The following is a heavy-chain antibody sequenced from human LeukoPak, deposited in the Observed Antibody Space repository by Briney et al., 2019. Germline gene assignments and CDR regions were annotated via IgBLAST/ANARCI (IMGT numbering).Heavy chain of an antibody. CDR2: IKQDGSEK. Sequence: PGGSLRLSCVASGFTFRSYWMSWVRQAPGKGLEWVGPIKQDGSEKYYVDSVKGRFTTSRDIAQNSLYLQMNSLRAEDTAVYFCARDAGYDFWTGYYDFWGQGTLVTVSS. J-gene: IGHJ4*02. CDR1: GFTFRSYW. CDR3: ARDAGYDFWTGYYDF. V-gene: IGHV3-7*05. D-gene: IGHD3-3*01.